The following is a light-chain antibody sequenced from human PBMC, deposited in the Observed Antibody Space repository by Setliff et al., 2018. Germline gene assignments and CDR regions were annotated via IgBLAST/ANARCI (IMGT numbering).Light chain of an antibody. CDR3: GTWDSGLNVVV. CDR1: SSNIGHNY. Sequence: VLTQPPSVSAAPGQMITISCSGSSSNIGHNYVSWYQHAPETAPKLVIYGSDKRPSGIPHRFSASSSGTTATLVITGLQPGDEADYYCGTWDSGLNVVVFGGGTKVTVL. J-gene: IGLJ3*02. CDR2: GSD. V-gene: IGLV1-51*01.